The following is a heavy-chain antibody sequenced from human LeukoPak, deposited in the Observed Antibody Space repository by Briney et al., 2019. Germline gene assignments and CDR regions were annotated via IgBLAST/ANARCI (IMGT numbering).Heavy chain of an antibody. D-gene: IGHD6-19*01. J-gene: IGHJ4*02. CDR3: ARDGGYTSGWFD. V-gene: IGHV4-59*01. CDR2: IYYSGST. Sequence: LETLSLTCTVSGGSISSYYWSWVRQPPGKGLEWVGYIYYSGSTNYNPSLKSGVTISLDTSKNQFSLKLSSVTAADTAVYYCARDGGYTSGWFDWGQGTLVTVSS. CDR1: GGSISSYY.